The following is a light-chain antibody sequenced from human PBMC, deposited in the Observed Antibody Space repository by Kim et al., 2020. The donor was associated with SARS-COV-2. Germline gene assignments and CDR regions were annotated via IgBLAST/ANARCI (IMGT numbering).Light chain of an antibody. CDR1: NIGSQS. Sequence: SYELTQPPSVSVAPGKTARITCGGNNIGSQSVHWYQQKPGQAPVLVIYYDSDRPSGIPERFSGSNSGNTATLTISRVEAGDEADYYCQVWDRSSDHVVFGGGTQLTVL. V-gene: IGLV3-21*04. J-gene: IGLJ2*01. CDR2: YDS. CDR3: QVWDRSSDHVV.